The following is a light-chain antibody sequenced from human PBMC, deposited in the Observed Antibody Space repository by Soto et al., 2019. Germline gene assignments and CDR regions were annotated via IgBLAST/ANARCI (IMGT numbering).Light chain of an antibody. Sequence: DIVMTQSPDSLPVSLGERATINCKSSQSLLYSSNNKNYLAWYQQKPGQPPKLLIFWASTRESGVPDRFSGSGSGTDFTLTISSLQSDDFATYYCQQYSTYPITFGQGTRLEIK. J-gene: IGKJ5*01. CDR3: QQYSTYPIT. CDR1: QSLLYSSNNKNY. V-gene: IGKV4-1*01. CDR2: WAS.